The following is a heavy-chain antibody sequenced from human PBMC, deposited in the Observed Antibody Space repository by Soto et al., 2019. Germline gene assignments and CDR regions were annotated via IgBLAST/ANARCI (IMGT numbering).Heavy chain of an antibody. Sequence: QVQLVQSGAEVKKPGSSVKVSCKASGGTFSTSAISWVRQAPGQGLEWVGGIMPVFPTPDYAQNFQGRVTITADXXXTTAYLXXXSLRADDTAVYYCARDKDRLQLGGNYYYILDVWGQGTAITVSS. CDR2: IMPVFPTP. CDR3: ARDKDRLQLGGNYYYILDV. D-gene: IGHD1-1*01. CDR1: GGTFSTSA. J-gene: IGHJ6*02. V-gene: IGHV1-69*12.